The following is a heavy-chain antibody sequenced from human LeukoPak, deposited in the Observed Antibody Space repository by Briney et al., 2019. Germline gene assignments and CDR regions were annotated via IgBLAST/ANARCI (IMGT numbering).Heavy chain of an antibody. J-gene: IGHJ6*04. D-gene: IGHD4-17*01. V-gene: IGHV3-48*03. CDR2: ISSSGSTI. CDR1: GFTFSSYE. Sequence: GGSLRLSCAASGFTFSSYEMNWVRQAPGKGLEWVSYISSSGSTIYYADSVKGRFTISRDNAKNSLHLQMNSLRAEDTAVYYCAREPTPDGDPHYYYGMDVWGKGTTVTVSS. CDR3: AREPTPDGDPHYYYGMDV.